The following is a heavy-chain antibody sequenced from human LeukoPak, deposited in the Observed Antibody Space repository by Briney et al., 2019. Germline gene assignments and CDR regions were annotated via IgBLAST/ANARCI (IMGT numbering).Heavy chain of an antibody. D-gene: IGHD6-19*01. V-gene: IGHV4-39*07. Sequence: SETLSLTCTVSGGSISSSNYYWSWIRQPPGKGLEWIGEINHSGSTNYNPSLKSRVTISVDTSKNQFSLKLSSVTAADTAVYYCAGRADSSGWQVIDYWGQGTLVTVSS. J-gene: IGHJ4*02. CDR1: GGSISSSNYY. CDR2: INHSGST. CDR3: AGRADSSGWQVIDY.